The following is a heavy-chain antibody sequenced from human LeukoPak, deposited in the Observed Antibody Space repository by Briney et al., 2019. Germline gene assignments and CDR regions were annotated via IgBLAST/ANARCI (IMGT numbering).Heavy chain of an antibody. V-gene: IGHV3-48*04. CDR3: ARDPRGYCSSTSCYFDY. CDR1: RVTFCSYR. CDR2: ISISRSTI. D-gene: IGHD2-2*01. J-gene: IGHJ4*02. Sequence: GGALRLSCADSRVTFCSYRMKWVGQAPGKGMWRDSYISISRSTIYYADSVRGRLTIARDNAKNSLYLQMNSLRAEDTAVYYCARDPRGYCSSTSCYFDYWGQGTLVTVST.